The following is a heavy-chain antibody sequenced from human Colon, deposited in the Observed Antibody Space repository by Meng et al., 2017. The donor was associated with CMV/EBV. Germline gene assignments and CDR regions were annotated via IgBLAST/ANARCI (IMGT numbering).Heavy chain of an antibody. CDR2: ISNDGINK. Sequence: GGSLRLSCAASGFTFRSYAMHWVRQAPGKGLEWVAVISNDGINKYYADSVKGEFTISRDNSKNKLDLQMNSLRAEDTAVYDCAKVVKTWNSGSGTYFYPAYWGRGTLVTVSS. CDR1: GFTFRSYA. CDR3: AKVVKTWNSGSGTYFYPAY. D-gene: IGHD3-10*01. V-gene: IGHV3-30-3*01. J-gene: IGHJ4*02.